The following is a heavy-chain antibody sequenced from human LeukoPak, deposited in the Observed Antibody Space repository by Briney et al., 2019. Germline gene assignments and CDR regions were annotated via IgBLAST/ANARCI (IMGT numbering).Heavy chain of an antibody. CDR3: APGWFGA. J-gene: IGHJ5*02. V-gene: IGHV3-21*01. CDR2: ISGSSTLI. D-gene: IGHD1-14*01. Sequence: PGGSLRLSCAASGFTFSSYAMSWVRQAPGKGLEWVSSISGSSTLIYYADSLKGRFTVSRDNAKNTLYLGKNSLTTEDTAVYYCAPGWFGAWGQGTLVTVSS. CDR1: GFTFSSYA.